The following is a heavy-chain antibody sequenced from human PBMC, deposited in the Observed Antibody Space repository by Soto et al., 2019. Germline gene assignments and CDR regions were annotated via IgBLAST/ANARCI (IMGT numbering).Heavy chain of an antibody. CDR1: GFTFSSYG. CDR3: AKDLRSGYDYYYYGMDV. J-gene: IGHJ6*02. V-gene: IGHV3-30*18. D-gene: IGHD5-12*01. Sequence: GGSLRLSCAASGFTFSSYGMHWVHQAPGKGLEWVAVISYDGSNKYYADSVKGRFNISRDNSKNTLYLQMNSLRAEDTAVYYCAKDLRSGYDYYYYGMDVWGQGTTVTVSS. CDR2: ISYDGSNK.